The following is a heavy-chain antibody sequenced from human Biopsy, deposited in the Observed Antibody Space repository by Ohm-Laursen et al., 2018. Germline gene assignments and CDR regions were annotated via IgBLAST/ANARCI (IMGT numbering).Heavy chain of an antibody. V-gene: IGHV1-46*01. Sequence: ASVKVSCKVSGCSFTKYYIDWVRQAPGQGLEWMGIINPTGGTTSYAEKFQGRVTLTRDTSTGTVYLELNSLIYEDTALYYCARDETGSSVFGPYYYGMDVWGQGTTVTVSS. D-gene: IGHD3-9*01. CDR2: INPTGGTT. CDR1: GCSFTKYY. CDR3: ARDETGSSVFGPYYYGMDV. J-gene: IGHJ6*02.